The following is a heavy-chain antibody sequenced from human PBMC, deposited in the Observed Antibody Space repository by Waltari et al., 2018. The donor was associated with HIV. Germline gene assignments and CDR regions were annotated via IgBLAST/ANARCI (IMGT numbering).Heavy chain of an antibody. D-gene: IGHD3-10*01. V-gene: IGHV3-7*01. CDR3: ARDGSEFQILSFTYYQYGMDV. CDR2: IDENGGRK. Sequence: EVQLVESGGGLVQPGGSVRLSCAASGFTLSQYWVNWVRHIPGKGLELVGNIDENGGRKYDVDSVKGRFSISRDDARNSVVLEMNSLKVEDAGIYYCARDGSEFQILSFTYYQYGMDVWGQGTTVLVSS. CDR1: GFTLSQYW. J-gene: IGHJ6*02.